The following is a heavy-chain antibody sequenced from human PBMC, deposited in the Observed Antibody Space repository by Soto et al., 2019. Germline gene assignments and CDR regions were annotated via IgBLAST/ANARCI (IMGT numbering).Heavy chain of an antibody. CDR3: APQEDKPLGTPFYFDY. Sequence: GESLKISCKGSGYNFRTYWIGWVRQLPGKGLEWMGIIKPGDSDTRYSPSFQGQVTISADNSITTVYLQWSSLRASDTAMYFCAPQEDKPLGTPFYFDYWGQGTLVTVYS. CDR2: IKPGDSDT. J-gene: IGHJ4*02. D-gene: IGHD7-27*01. CDR1: GYNFRTYW. V-gene: IGHV5-51*01.